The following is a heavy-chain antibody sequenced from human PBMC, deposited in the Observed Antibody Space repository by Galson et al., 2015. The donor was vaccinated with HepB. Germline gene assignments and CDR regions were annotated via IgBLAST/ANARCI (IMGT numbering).Heavy chain of an antibody. J-gene: IGHJ2*01. CDR1: GDSVSSNSAA. Sequence: CAISGDSVSSNSAAWNWIRQSPSRGLEWLGRTYYRSKWYNDYAVSVKSRITINPDTSKNQFSLKLSSVTAADTAVYYCARVVAAAPDTWYFDLWGRGTLVTVSS. CDR2: TYYRSKWYN. CDR3: ARVVAAAPDTWYFDL. V-gene: IGHV6-1*01. D-gene: IGHD6-13*01.